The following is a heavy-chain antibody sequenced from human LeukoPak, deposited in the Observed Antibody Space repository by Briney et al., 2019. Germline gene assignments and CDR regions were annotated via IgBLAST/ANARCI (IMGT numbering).Heavy chain of an antibody. Sequence: PGGSLRLSCAASGFTFSSYGIHWVRQAPGKGLEWVAFIRSDGNKQNYADSVKGRFTISRDNSKNTVYLQMDSLRTEDTAVHYCAKDDPFFDYWGQGILVTVSS. CDR3: AKDDPFFDY. J-gene: IGHJ4*02. CDR2: IRSDGNKQ. CDR1: GFTFSSYG. V-gene: IGHV3-30*02.